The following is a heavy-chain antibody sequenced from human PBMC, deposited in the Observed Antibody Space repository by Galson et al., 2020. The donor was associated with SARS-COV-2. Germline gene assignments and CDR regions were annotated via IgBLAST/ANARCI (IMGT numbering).Heavy chain of an antibody. CDR2: IYPGDSET. Sequence: GESLKISCEASGYSFSNYWIAWLRQMPGKDLEWMGIIYPGDSETLYSPSFQGHVTISADRSCSAAHLHWGSLEASDTAIYYCARQRVPEKYTGYVDFDYWGQGTLVVVSS. J-gene: IGHJ4*02. D-gene: IGHD5-12*01. V-gene: IGHV5-51*01. CDR1: GYSFSNYW. CDR3: ARQRVPEKYTGYVDFDY.